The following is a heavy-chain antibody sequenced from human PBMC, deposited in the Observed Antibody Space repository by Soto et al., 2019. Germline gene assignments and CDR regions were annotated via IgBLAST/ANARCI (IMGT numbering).Heavy chain of an antibody. CDR2: INAGNGNT. J-gene: IGHJ6*04. Sequence: ASVKVSCKASGYTFTSYAMHWVRQAPGQRLEWMGWINAGNGNTKYSQKFKGRVTITRDTSASTAYMELSSLRSEDSAVFYCSTGYCSGGSCPVSMDVWGKGTTVTVSS. CDR3: STGYCSGGSCPVSMDV. CDR1: GYTFTSYA. D-gene: IGHD2-15*01. V-gene: IGHV1-3*01.